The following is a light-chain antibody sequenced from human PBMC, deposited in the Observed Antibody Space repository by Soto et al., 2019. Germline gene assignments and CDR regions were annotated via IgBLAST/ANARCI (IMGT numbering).Light chain of an antibody. J-gene: IGKJ3*01. CDR1: QSITSTY. Sequence: EIVLTQSPGTLSLSPGERATLSCRASQSITSTYLAWYQQKPGQAPRLLIYGASRRATGIPDRFSGSGSATDFTLTISRLEPEEFAVYYCQQYGSSPSTFGPGTKVDIK. CDR2: GAS. CDR3: QQYGSSPST. V-gene: IGKV3-20*01.